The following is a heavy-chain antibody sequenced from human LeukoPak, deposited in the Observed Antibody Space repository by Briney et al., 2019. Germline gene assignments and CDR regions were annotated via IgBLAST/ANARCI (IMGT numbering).Heavy chain of an antibody. J-gene: IGHJ1*01. CDR1: GFTFSSYW. CDR2: VNVDGST. V-gene: IGHV3-74*01. Sequence: AGGSLRLSCAASGFTFSSYWMHWVRQAPGKGLVWVSRVNVDGSTYYADSVKGRFTISRDNAKNSVYLQMNSLGADDTAVYYCATYSILNAREFRYWGQGTLVTVTS. D-gene: IGHD4-11*01. CDR3: ATYSILNAREFRY.